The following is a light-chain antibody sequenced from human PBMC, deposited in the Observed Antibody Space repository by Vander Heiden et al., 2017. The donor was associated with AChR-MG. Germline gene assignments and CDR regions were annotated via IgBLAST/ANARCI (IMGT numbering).Light chain of an antibody. CDR3: QQYGSSPVT. Sequence: EIVLTQSPDTLSLSPGERATVSCRASQSVSSNYLAWYQQKPGQAPTLLIYGASSRATDIPDRFSGSGSGTDFTLTISRLEPEDFAVYSCQQYGSSPVTVGGGTKVEIK. CDR1: QSVSSNY. V-gene: IGKV3-20*01. CDR2: GAS. J-gene: IGKJ4*01.